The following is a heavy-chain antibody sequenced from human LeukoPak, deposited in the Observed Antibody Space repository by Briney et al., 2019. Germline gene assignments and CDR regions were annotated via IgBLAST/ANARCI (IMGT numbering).Heavy chain of an antibody. CDR2: MSSDGSNE. V-gene: IGHV3-30*18. J-gene: IGHJ5*02. CDR1: GFTFRTYA. CDR3: AKGLVTTPSYGNWFDA. Sequence: PGRPLRLSCGASGFTFRTYAMHWVRQTPDKGLEWVAFMSSDGSNENYADSVKGRFTISRDNSKNTLFLRMNNLTPDDTGVYFCAKGLVTTPSYGNWFDAWGQGTLVTVSS. D-gene: IGHD6-6*01.